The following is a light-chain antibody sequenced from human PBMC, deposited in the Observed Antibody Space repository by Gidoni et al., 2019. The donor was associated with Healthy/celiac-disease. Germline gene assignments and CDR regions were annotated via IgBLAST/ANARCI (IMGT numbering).Light chain of an antibody. V-gene: IGKV3-20*01. CDR2: GAS. CDR3: QQYGSSLLT. Sequence: EIVLTQSPGTLSLSPGERATLSCRASQSVSSSYLAWYQQKPGQAPRLPLYGASSRATGIPDRFSGSGSGTDFTLTISRLEPEDFAVYYCQQYGSSLLTFGGGTKVEIK. CDR1: QSVSSSY. J-gene: IGKJ4*01.